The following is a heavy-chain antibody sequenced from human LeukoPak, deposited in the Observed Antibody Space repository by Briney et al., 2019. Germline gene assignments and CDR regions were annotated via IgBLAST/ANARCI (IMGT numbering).Heavy chain of an antibody. J-gene: IGHJ3*02. CDR1: DGSISNYF. D-gene: IGHD1-26*01. V-gene: IGHV4-59*01. CDR3: ARDRRRDLLHAFDI. Sequence: PSETLSLTCTVSDGSISNYFWSWIRQPPGRGLEWIAYVHYSEPTNYNPSLRSRVTISLDTSKNQFSLKLRSVTAADTAVYYCARDRRRDLLHAFDIWGQGTMITVSS. CDR2: VHYSEPT.